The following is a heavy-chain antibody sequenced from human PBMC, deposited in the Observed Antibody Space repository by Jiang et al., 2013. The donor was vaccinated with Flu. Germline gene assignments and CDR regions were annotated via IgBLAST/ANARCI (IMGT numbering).Heavy chain of an antibody. Sequence: GSGLVKPSETLSLTCTVSGGSISSSSYYWGWIRQPPGKGLEWIGSIYYSGSTYYNPSLKSRVTISVDTSKNQFSLKLSSVTAADTAVYYCARLGGSVYLWGQGTLVTVSS. CDR3: ARLGGSVYL. J-gene: IGHJ5*02. CDR1: GGSISSSSYY. V-gene: IGHV4-39*01. CDR2: IYYSGST.